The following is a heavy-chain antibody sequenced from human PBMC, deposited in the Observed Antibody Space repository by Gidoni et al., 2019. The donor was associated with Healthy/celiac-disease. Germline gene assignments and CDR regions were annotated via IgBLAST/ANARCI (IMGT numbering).Heavy chain of an antibody. J-gene: IGHJ4*02. D-gene: IGHD3-22*01. V-gene: IGHV1-3*01. CDR2: INAGNGNT. Sequence: QVQLVQSGAEVKKPGASVKVSCKASGYTFTSYAMHWVRQAPGQRLEWMGWINAGNGNTKYSQKFQGRVTITRDTSASTAYMELSSLRSEDTAVYYCAREGDDDSSGYYHEAFDYWGQGTLVTVSS. CDR3: AREGDDDSSGYYHEAFDY. CDR1: GYTFTSYA.